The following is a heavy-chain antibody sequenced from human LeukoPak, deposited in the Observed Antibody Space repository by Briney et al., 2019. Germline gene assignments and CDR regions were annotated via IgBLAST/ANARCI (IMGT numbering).Heavy chain of an antibody. D-gene: IGHD1-26*01. CDR2: IYTSGST. V-gene: IGHV4-4*07. CDR3: ARDQVGATTHYYYYYMDV. Sequence: SETLSLTCTVSGGSISSYYWSWIRQPAGKGLEWIGRIYTSGSTNYNPSLKSRVTISVDTSKNQFSLKLSSVTAADTAVYYCARDQVGATTHYYYYYMDVWGKGTTVTISS. J-gene: IGHJ6*03. CDR1: GGSISSYY.